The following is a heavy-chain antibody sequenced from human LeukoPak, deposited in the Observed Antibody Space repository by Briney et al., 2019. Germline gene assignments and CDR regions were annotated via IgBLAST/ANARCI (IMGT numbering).Heavy chain of an antibody. V-gene: IGHV4-38-2*02. D-gene: IGHD3-3*01. Sequence: SETLSLTRTVSGYSISSGYYWGWIRQPPGKGLEWIGYIYYSGSTNYNPSLKSRVTISVDTSKNQFSLKLSSVTAADTAVYYCARGYRPLTILDRFDPWGQGTLVTVSS. CDR2: IYYSGST. CDR1: GYSISSGYY. J-gene: IGHJ5*02. CDR3: ARGYRPLTILDRFDP.